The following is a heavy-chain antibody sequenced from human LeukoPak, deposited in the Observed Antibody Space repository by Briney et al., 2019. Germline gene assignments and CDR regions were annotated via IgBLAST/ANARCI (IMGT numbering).Heavy chain of an antibody. CDR2: ISWNSGSI. Sequence: GGSLRLSWAASGFTFDDYAMHWVRQAPGKGLGWGSVISWNSGSIGYADSVKGRFTISRDNAKNSLYLQMNSLRAEDMALYYFPKARGYCSSTSCYKMGDEAFDIWGQGTMVTVSS. D-gene: IGHD2-2*02. J-gene: IGHJ3*02. CDR3: PKARGYCSSTSCYKMGDEAFDI. CDR1: GFTFDDYA. V-gene: IGHV3-9*03.